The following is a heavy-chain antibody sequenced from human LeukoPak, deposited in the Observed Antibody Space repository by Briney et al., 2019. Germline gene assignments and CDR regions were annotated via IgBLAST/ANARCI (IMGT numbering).Heavy chain of an antibody. D-gene: IGHD1-26*01. V-gene: IGHV4-34*01. Sequence: PSETLSLTCAVYGGSFSGYYWSWIRQPPGKGLEWIGEINHSGSTNYNPSLKSRVTISVDTSKNQFSLKLSSVTAADTAVYYCARPKTYSGSYFFDYWGQGTLVTVSS. J-gene: IGHJ4*02. CDR1: GGSFSGYY. CDR3: ARPKTYSGSYFFDY. CDR2: INHSGST.